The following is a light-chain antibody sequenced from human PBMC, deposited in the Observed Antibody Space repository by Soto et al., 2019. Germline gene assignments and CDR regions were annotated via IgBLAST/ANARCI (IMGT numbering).Light chain of an antibody. Sequence: EIVLTQSPNTLSLSPGDRATLSCRASQSVSSTYFAWYQQKPGQVPRPLIYRTSTRATGIPDRFSGSGSGTDFTLTISRLEPEDFAVYYCQQYGSSSWTFGQGTKVDIK. CDR1: QSVSSTY. CDR3: QQYGSSSWT. V-gene: IGKV3-20*01. J-gene: IGKJ1*01. CDR2: RTS.